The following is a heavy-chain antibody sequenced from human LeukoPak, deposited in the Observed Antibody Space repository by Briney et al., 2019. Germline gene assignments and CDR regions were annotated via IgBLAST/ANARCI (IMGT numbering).Heavy chain of an antibody. J-gene: IGHJ3*02. CDR1: GGSISSGGYY. D-gene: IGHD5-24*01. V-gene: IGHV4-30-2*01. Sequence: SETLSLTCTVSGGSISSGGYYWSWIRQPPGKGLEWIGYIYHSGSTYYNPSLKSRVTISVDRSKNQFSLKLSSVTAADTAVYYCARGGGREFFSNFGAFDIWGQGTMVTVSS. CDR3: ARGGGREFFSNFGAFDI. CDR2: IYHSGST.